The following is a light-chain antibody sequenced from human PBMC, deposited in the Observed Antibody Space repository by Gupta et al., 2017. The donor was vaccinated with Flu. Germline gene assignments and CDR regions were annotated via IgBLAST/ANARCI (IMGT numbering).Light chain of an antibody. CDR2: DDS. J-gene: IGLJ3*02. CDR3: QVWDTSSGHSWV. Sequence: KTARITCEGNNIDSKSVHWYQQRPGQAPVLCGYDDSDRPSGIPERCSGSNSGNTATLTVSGVEAGDEADYYCQVWDTSSGHSWVFGGGTKLTVL. V-gene: IGLV3-21*03. CDR1: NIDSKS.